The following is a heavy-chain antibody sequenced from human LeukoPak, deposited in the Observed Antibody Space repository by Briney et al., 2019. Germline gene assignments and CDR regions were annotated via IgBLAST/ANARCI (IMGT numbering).Heavy chain of an antibody. J-gene: IGHJ5*02. CDR3: ARGKQPHWFDP. V-gene: IGHV4-39*07. CDR1: GGSISSSSYY. Sequence: PSETLSLTCTVSGGSISSSSYYWGWIRQPPGKGLEWIGSMYYSGSTNYNPSLKSRVTISVDTSKNQFSLKLSSVTAADTAVYYCARGKQPHWFDPWGQGTLVTVSS. D-gene: IGHD5-18*01. CDR2: MYYSGST.